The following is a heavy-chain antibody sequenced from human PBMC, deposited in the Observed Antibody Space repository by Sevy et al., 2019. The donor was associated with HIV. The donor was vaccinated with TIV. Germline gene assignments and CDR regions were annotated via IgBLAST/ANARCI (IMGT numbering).Heavy chain of an antibody. Sequence: SETLSLTCTVSGGSISGYYWSWIRQSPGKGLEWIGYIYNVGDTRYNPSLKSRVTISMDTSKNQFSLHLNSVTAADTAMYYCARSARAHACNWFDPWGQGTLVTVSS. CDR1: GGSISGYY. J-gene: IGHJ5*02. CDR2: IYNVGDT. CDR3: ARSARAHACNWFDP. V-gene: IGHV4-59*01.